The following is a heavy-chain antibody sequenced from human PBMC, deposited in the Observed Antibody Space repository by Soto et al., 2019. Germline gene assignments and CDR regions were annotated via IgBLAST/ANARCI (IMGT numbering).Heavy chain of an antibody. D-gene: IGHD6-19*01. J-gene: IGHJ6*02. CDR1: GGSISSYY. CDR3: ASLEAVAGPSAMDV. V-gene: IGHV4-59*01. CDR2: IYYSGST. Sequence: PSETLSLTCTVSGGSISSYYWSWIRQPPGKGLEWIGYIYYSGSTNYNPSLKSRVTISVDTSKNQFSLKLSSVTAADTAVYYCASLEAVAGPSAMDVWGQGTTVTVSS.